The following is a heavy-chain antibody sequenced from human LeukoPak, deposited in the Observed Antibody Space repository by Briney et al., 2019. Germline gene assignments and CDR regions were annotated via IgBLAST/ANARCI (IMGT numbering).Heavy chain of an antibody. CDR3: ARGHSKDYYDSSGYYNWFDP. J-gene: IGHJ5*02. D-gene: IGHD3-22*01. V-gene: IGHV4-38-2*01. CDR2: IYHSGST. CDR1: GGSISSGYY. Sequence: PSETLSLTCAVSGGSISSGYYWGWIRQPPGKGLEWIGSIYHSGSTYYNPSLKSRVTISVDTSKNQFSLKLSSVTAADTAVYYCARGHSKDYYDSSGYYNWFDPWGQGTLVTVSS.